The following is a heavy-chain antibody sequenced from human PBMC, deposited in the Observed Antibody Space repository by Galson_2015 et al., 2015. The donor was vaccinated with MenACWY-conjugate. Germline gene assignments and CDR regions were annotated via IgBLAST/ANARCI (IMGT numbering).Heavy chain of an antibody. J-gene: IGHJ4*02. Sequence: SETLSLTCSVSGASISTDYWSWIRQPPGKGPEWIGYIHYSGSTKYNPSLKTRITMSLDTSEDQFSLKLSSVTAADTAVYYCARWVAVKMIEYCGQGTLVTVSS. D-gene: IGHD6-19*01. CDR3: ARWVAVKMIEY. V-gene: IGHV4-59*01. CDR2: IHYSGST. CDR1: GASISTDY.